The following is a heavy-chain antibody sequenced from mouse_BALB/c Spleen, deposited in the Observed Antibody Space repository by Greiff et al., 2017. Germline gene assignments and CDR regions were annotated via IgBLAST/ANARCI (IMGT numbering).Heavy chain of an antibody. Sequence: EVQLVESGPGLVKPSQSLSLTCTVTGYSITSDYAWNWIRQFPGNKLEWMGYISYSGSTSYNPSLKSRISITRDTSKNQFFLQLNSVTTEDTATYYCASPHYGSSHYYAMDYWGQGTSVTVSS. V-gene: IGHV3-2*02. CDR1: GYSITSDYA. CDR2: ISYSGST. D-gene: IGHD1-1*01. CDR3: ASPHYGSSHYYAMDY. J-gene: IGHJ4*01.